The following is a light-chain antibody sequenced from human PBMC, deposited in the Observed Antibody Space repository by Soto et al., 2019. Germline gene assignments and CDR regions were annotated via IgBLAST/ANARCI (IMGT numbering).Light chain of an antibody. CDR3: RSYTSSRTVV. J-gene: IGLJ2*01. Sequence: QSVLTQPPSVSGSPGQSVTISCTGTSSDVGSYNRVSWYQQPPGTAPKLMIYEVSNRPSGVPDRFSGSKAGNTASLTISGLQAEDEADYYCRSYTSSRTVVFGGGTKVTVL. CDR1: SSDVGSYNR. CDR2: EVS. V-gene: IGLV2-18*02.